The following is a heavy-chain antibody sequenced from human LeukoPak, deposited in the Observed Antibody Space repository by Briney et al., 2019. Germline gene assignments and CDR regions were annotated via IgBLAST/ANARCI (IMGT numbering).Heavy chain of an antibody. D-gene: IGHD6-13*01. J-gene: IGHJ4*02. Sequence: GRSLRLSCAASGFTFSSYAMHWVRLGPGKGPEWVAFISYDGSNKYYPDSVKGRFTISRDNSKNTLYLQMNSLRAEDTAVYYCATVGSSWSFDNWGQGTLVTVSS. CDR2: ISYDGSNK. CDR3: ATVGSSWSFDN. CDR1: GFTFSSYA. V-gene: IGHV3-30-3*01.